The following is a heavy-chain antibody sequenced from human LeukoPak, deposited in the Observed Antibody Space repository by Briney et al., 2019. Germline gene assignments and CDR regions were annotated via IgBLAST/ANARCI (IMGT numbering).Heavy chain of an antibody. CDR3: ARSTAITIFGVVTHNWFDP. J-gene: IGHJ5*02. D-gene: IGHD3-3*01. V-gene: IGHV1-8*01. CDR1: GYTFTSYD. CDR2: MNPNSGNT. Sequence: ASVTVSCKASGYTFTSYDINWVRKATGQGLEWMGWMNPNSGNTGYAQNFQGRVTMTRNTSISTAYMELSSLRSEDTAVYYCARSTAITIFGVVTHNWFDPWGQGTLVTVSS.